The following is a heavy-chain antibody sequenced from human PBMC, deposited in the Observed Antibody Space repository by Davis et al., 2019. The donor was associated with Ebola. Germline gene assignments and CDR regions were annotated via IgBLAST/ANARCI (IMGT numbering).Heavy chain of an antibody. J-gene: IGHJ6*04. CDR3: AKGGSGWPSDYSYGLGV. V-gene: IGHV3-23*01. Sequence: GGSLRLSCAASGFTFSTYAISWVRQAPGKGLEWVSGISGRGAGTYYADSVKGRFTISRDNSKNTLYLQMSSLRAEDTAVYYCAKGGSGWPSDYSYGLGVWGKGTTVTVAS. CDR1: GFTFSTYA. D-gene: IGHD6-19*01. CDR2: ISGRGAGT.